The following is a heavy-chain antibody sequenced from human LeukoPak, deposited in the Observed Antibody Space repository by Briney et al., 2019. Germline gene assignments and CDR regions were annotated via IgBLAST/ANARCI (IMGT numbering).Heavy chain of an antibody. V-gene: IGHV3-30*02. CDR2: IRNDGTNK. D-gene: IGHD1-14*01. CDR3: AKAEPCDY. CDR1: GFSFSSYG. J-gene: IGHJ4*02. Sequence: GGSLRLSCAASGFSFSSYGMHWVRQAPGKGLGWVAFIRNDGTNKDYADSVKGRFTISRDNSKTTLYLQMNSLRPEDTAVYYCAKAEPCDYWGQGTLVTVSS.